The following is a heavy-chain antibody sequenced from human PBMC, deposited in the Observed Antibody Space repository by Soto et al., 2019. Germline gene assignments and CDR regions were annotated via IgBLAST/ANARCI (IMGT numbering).Heavy chain of an antibody. Sequence: EVQLLESGGGLVEPGGSLRLSCAASGFTFSSYAMSWVRQAPGKGLEWVSQIGGSGERIYYADSVEGRFTTSRDNSKETVFLEMNSLRDEDTAVYYCARLGDSWGQGTLVTVSS. CDR1: GFTFSSYA. V-gene: IGHV3-23*01. D-gene: IGHD6-19*01. J-gene: IGHJ4*02. CDR3: ARLGDS. CDR2: IGGSGERI.